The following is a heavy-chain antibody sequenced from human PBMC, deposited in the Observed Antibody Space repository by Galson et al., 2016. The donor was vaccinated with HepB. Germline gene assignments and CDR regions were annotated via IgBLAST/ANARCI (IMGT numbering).Heavy chain of an antibody. CDR3: AKDIVVVPAATLDY. Sequence: SLRLSCAASGFPFSSYAMSWVRQAPGKGLEWVSAISGSGGSTYYADSVKGRFTISRDNSKNTLYLQMNSLRAEDTAVYYCAKDIVVVPAATLDYWGQGTLVTVSS. J-gene: IGHJ4*02. CDR1: GFPFSSYA. CDR2: ISGSGGST. V-gene: IGHV3-23*01. D-gene: IGHD2-2*01.